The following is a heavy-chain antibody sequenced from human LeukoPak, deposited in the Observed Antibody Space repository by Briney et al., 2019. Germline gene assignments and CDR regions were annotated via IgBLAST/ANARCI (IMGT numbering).Heavy chain of an antibody. CDR3: ATDYGGGYYYYMDV. V-gene: IGHV3-66*01. CDR2: IYSGGST. D-gene: IGHD4-23*01. J-gene: IGHJ6*03. CDR1: GFTVSSNY. Sequence: GGSLRPSCAASGFTVSSNYMSWVRQAPGKGLEWVSVIYSGGSTYYADSVKGRFTISRDNSKNTLYLQMNSLRAEDTAVYYCATDYGGGYYYYMDVWGKGTTVTISS.